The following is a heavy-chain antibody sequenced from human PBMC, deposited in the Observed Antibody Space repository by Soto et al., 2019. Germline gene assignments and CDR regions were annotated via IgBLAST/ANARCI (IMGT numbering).Heavy chain of an antibody. D-gene: IGHD6-6*01. CDR2: IIPIFGTA. Sequence: SVKVSCKASGGTFSSYAISWVRQAPGQGLEWMGGIIPIFGTANYAQKFQGRVTITADESTSTAYMELSSLRSEDTAVYYCAYSSSSGAWFDPWGQGTLVTVSS. CDR1: GGTFSSYA. J-gene: IGHJ5*02. V-gene: IGHV1-69*13. CDR3: AYSSSSGAWFDP.